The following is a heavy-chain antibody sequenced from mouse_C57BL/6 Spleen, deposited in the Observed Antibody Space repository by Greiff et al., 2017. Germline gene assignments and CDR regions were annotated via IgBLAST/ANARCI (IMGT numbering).Heavy chain of an antibody. CDR2: IYPGDGDT. J-gene: IGHJ1*03. Sequence: LQESGAELVKPGASVKISCKASGYAFSSHWMNWVKQRPGKGLEWIGQIYPGDGDTNYNGKFKGKATLTADKSSSTAYMQLSSLTSEDSAVYFCAKLGRLGYFDVWGTGTTVTVSS. V-gene: IGHV1-80*01. CDR3: AKLGRLGYFDV. D-gene: IGHD4-1*01. CDR1: GYAFSSHW.